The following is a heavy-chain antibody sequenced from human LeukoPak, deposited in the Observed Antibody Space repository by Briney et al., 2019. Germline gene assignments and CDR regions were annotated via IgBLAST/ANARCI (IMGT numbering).Heavy chain of an antibody. CDR2: IWYDGSNK. Sequence: GGSLRLSCAASGFTFSNYGMHWVRQAPGKGLEWVAVIWYDGSNKYYTDSVKGRFTISRDNSKNTLYLQMNSLRAEDTAVYYCAKRRISRPAAPAYYGMDVWGQGTTVTVSS. V-gene: IGHV3-33*06. D-gene: IGHD2-2*01. CDR1: GFTFSNYG. J-gene: IGHJ6*02. CDR3: AKRRISRPAAPAYYGMDV.